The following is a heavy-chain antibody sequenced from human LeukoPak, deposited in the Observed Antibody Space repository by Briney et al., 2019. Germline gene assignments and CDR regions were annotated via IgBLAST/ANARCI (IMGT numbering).Heavy chain of an antibody. CDR2: ISYDGSNK. CDR1: GFTFSSYG. J-gene: IGHJ4*02. V-gene: IGHV3-30*18. Sequence: GGSPRLSCAASGFTFSSYGMHWVRQAPGKGLEWVAVISYDGSNKYYADSVKGRFTISRDNSKNTLYLQMNSLRAEDTAVYYCAKDQDSYGYDYWGQGTLVTVSS. CDR3: AKDQDSYGYDY. D-gene: IGHD5-18*01.